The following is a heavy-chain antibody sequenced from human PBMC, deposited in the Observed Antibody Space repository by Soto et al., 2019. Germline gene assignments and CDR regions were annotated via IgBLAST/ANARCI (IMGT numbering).Heavy chain of an antibody. CDR2: IWYDGSNK. Sequence: QVQLVESGRGVVQPGRSLRLSCAASGFTFSSYGMHWVRQAPGKGLEWVAVIWYDGSNKYYADSVKGRFTISRDNSKNTLYLQMNSLRAEDTAVYYCARDSRITMVRGVIRNYYGMDVWGQGTTVTVSS. V-gene: IGHV3-33*01. D-gene: IGHD3-10*01. CDR3: ARDSRITMVRGVIRNYYGMDV. J-gene: IGHJ6*02. CDR1: GFTFSSYG.